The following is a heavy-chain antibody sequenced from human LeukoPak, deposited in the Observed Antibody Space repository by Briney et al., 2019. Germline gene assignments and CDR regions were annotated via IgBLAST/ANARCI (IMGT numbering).Heavy chain of an antibody. CDR3: ARVLYCGGDCRYFDL. D-gene: IGHD2-21*02. J-gene: IGHJ2*01. CDR2: INPNSGGT. Sequence: ASVRVSCKASGYAFTGYYIYWVRQAPGQGLEWMGRINPNSGGTDYAQKFQGRVTMTRDTSISTAYMELSRLRSDDTAVYYCARVLYCGGDCRYFDLWGRGTLVTVSS. V-gene: IGHV1-2*06. CDR1: GYAFTGYY.